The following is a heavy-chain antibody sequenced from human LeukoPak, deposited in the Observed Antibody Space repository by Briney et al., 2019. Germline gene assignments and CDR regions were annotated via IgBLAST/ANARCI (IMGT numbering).Heavy chain of an antibody. CDR3: ARDRAGDGGHFDY. D-gene: IGHD4-17*01. CDR1: GFAVSNNY. V-gene: IGHV3-66*01. CDR2: IYSGGGT. Sequence: PGGSLRLSCAASGFAVSNNYMNWVRQAPGKGLEWVSLIYSGGGTYYADSVKGRFTIFRDDSKNTLYLQMNSLRDEDTAVYYCARDRAGDGGHFDYWGQGTLVTVSS. J-gene: IGHJ4*02.